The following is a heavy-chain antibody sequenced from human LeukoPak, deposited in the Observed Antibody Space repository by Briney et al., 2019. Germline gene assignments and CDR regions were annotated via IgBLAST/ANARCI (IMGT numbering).Heavy chain of an antibody. CDR1: GGSISNSSYY. J-gene: IGHJ6*02. V-gene: IGHV4-39*01. CDR3: ARHVYYGMDV. Sequence: PSETLSLTCTVSGGSISNSSYYWGWIRQPPGKGLEWIGSMYYSGTTYYNPSLKSRATISVDTSKNQCPLRLSSVTTADTAVYYCARHVYYGMDVWGQGTTVTVSS. CDR2: MYYSGTT.